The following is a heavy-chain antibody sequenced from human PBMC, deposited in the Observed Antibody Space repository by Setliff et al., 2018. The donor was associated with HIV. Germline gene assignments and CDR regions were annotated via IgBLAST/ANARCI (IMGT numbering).Heavy chain of an antibody. CDR3: ASPIPVTGTGAPFAL. J-gene: IGHJ4*03. D-gene: IGHD6-19*01. V-gene: IGHV4-38-2*01. Sequence: PSETLSLTCGVSGYSISSGEFWGWIRQPPGKGLEWIGTFYQSGNTYYNPSLKSRVTISIDTSKNEFYLKMTSLTAADTAFYYCASPIPVTGTGAPFALWGQGTLVTVSS. CDR2: FYQSGNT. CDR1: GYSISSGEF.